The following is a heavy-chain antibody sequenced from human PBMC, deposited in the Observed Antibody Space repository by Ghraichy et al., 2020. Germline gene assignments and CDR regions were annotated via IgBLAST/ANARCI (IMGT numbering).Heavy chain of an antibody. CDR2: INPNSGGT. V-gene: IGHV1-2*04. CDR3: ARTSDCTGGGCYAFDI. Sequence: ASVKVSCKASGYTFTGYYMHWVRQAPGQGLEWMGWINPNSGGTNYAQKFQGWVTMTRDTSISPAYMELSRLRSDDTAVYYCARTSDCTGGGCYAFDIWGQGTMVTVSS. CDR1: GYTFTGYY. D-gene: IGHD2-8*02. J-gene: IGHJ3*02.